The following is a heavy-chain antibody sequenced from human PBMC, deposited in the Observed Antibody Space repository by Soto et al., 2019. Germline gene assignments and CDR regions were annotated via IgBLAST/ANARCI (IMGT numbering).Heavy chain of an antibody. CDR3: AKGKMWDYGSNSKTYFQH. Sequence: QVSLVESGGGVVQPGGSLRLSCAASGFTFGNFAMHGIRQAPGKGQEWVSVVSNDGNINYNLDSVKGRFTVSRDNSRNTLYLLMSRLRPEDTAVYHCAKGKMWDYGSNSKTYFQHWGPGTLVTVSS. CDR1: GFTFGNFA. V-gene: IGHV3-30*15. D-gene: IGHD4-17*01. CDR2: VSNDGNIN. J-gene: IGHJ1*01.